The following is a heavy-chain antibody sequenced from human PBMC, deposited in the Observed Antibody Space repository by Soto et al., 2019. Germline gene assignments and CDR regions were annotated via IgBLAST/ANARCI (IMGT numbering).Heavy chain of an antibody. D-gene: IGHD6-6*01. Sequence: PGESLKISCKGSGYSFTSYWIGWVRQTPGKGLEWMGIIYPGDSDTRYSPSFQGQVTISADKSISTAYLPWSSLKASDTAMYYCARSSIAARPHYCGQGTLVTVSP. CDR2: IYPGDSDT. CDR1: GYSFTSYW. CDR3: ARSSIAARPHY. V-gene: IGHV5-51*01. J-gene: IGHJ4*02.